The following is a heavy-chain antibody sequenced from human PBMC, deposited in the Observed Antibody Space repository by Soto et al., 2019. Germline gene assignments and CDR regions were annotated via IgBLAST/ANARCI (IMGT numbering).Heavy chain of an antibody. D-gene: IGHD3-10*01. CDR1: GGSISSGGYY. Sequence: QVQLQESGPGLVKPSQTLSLTCTVSGGSISSGGYYWSWIRQPPGKGLEWIGYIYYSGSTYYNPSLKSRVTISVDTAKNQFSLKLSSVTAADTAVYYCARDAPYYYGSGANEYGMDGWGQGTTVTVSS. CDR3: ARDAPYYYGSGANEYGMDG. CDR2: IYYSGST. V-gene: IGHV4-31*03. J-gene: IGHJ6*02.